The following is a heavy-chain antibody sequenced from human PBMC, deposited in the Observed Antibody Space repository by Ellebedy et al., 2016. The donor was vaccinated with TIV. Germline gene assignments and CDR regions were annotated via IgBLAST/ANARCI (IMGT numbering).Heavy chain of an antibody. CDR1: GFTFTNYH. CDR3: AKDSSGYYDRSGYYYFHY. Sequence: PGGSLRLSCAASGFTFTNYHMHWVRQAPGKGLEWVAVISYDGSNKYYADSVKGRFTISRDNSKNTLYLQMNSLRAEDTAVFYCAKDSSGYYDRSGYYYFHYWGQGTLVTVSS. CDR2: ISYDGSNK. J-gene: IGHJ4*02. D-gene: IGHD3-22*01. V-gene: IGHV3-30*18.